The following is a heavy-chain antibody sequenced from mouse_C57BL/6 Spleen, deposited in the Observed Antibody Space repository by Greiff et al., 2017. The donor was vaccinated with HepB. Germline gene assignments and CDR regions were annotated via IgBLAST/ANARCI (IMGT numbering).Heavy chain of an antibody. D-gene: IGHD2-4*01. J-gene: IGHJ3*01. Sequence: VQLKQSGPELVKPGASVKIPCKASGYTFTDYNMDWVKQSHGKSLEWIGDINPNNGGTIYNQKFKGKATLTVDKSSSTAYMELRSLTSEDTAVYYCARSYYDYDVWFAYWGQGTLVTVSA. CDR3: ARSYYDYDVWFAY. V-gene: IGHV1-18*01. CDR2: INPNNGGT. CDR1: GYTFTDYN.